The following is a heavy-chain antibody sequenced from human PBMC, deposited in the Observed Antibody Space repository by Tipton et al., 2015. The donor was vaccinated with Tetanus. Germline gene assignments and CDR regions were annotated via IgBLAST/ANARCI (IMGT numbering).Heavy chain of an antibody. V-gene: IGHV3-74*01. CDR2: INPDGRRA. CDR3: ARRSLTNFGLDV. J-gene: IGHJ6*02. CDR1: GFTFDDHG. D-gene: IGHD1-1*01. Sequence: SLRLSCAASGFTFDDHGMHWVRQTPGKGLVWISRINPDGRRANYADSVKGRFTISRDHAKNTVYLQMNSLRAEDTAVYFCARRSLTNFGLDVWGQGSPVSVSS.